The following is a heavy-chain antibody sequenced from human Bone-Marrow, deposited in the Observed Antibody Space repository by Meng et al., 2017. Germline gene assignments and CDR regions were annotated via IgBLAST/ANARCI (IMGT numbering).Heavy chain of an antibody. CDR2: ISWDGGST. D-gene: IGHD4-17*01. CDR3: AKAAVDGDYQDYFDY. Sequence: SCAASGFTFDDYTMHWVRQAPGKGLEWVSLISWDGGSTYYADSVKGRFTISRDNSKNSLYLQMNSLRTEDTALYYCAKAAVDGDYQDYFDYWGQGTLVTVSS. J-gene: IGHJ4*02. V-gene: IGHV3-43*01. CDR1: GFTFDDYT.